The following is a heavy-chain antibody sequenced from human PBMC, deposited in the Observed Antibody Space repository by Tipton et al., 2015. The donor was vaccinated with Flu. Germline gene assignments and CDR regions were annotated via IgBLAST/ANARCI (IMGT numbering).Heavy chain of an antibody. CDR3: ARSPGYYFDY. J-gene: IGHJ4*02. V-gene: IGHV4-31*03. CDR1: GASISSGGYY. CDR2: IHYSGST. Sequence: TLSLTCSVSGASISSGGYYWSWIRQHPGKGLEWIGYIHYSGSTYYNPSLRSRVTISVDTSKNQFSLNLSSLTAADTAVYYCARSPGYYFDYWGQGTLVTVSS.